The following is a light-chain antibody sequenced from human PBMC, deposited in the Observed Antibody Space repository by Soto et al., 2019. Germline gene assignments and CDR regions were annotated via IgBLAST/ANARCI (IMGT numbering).Light chain of an antibody. CDR2: AAS. Sequence: DLPMTQSPSSLSASVGDRVTITCRASQGINNYVAWYQQKPGKPPKLLIYAASTLQSGVPSRFSGCGSGTDFTLTINSLQPEDVATYSCQKYSSVPVFGPGTKVDIK. V-gene: IGKV1-27*01. J-gene: IGKJ3*01. CDR3: QKYSSVPV. CDR1: QGINNY.